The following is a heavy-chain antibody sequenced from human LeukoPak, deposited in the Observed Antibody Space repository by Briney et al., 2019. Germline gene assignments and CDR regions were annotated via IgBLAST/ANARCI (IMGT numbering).Heavy chain of an antibody. V-gene: IGHV4-61*02. CDR2: IYSSGNT. CDR1: GGSISTGSYY. D-gene: IGHD5-24*01. Sequence: PSQTLSLTCTVSGGSISTGSYYWSWIRQPAGKGLEWIGRIYSSGNTNYNPSLKSRVTTSVDTSKNQFSLKLSSVTAADTAVYYCASRGDGKQVDYWGQGTLVTVSS. CDR3: ASRGDGKQVDY. J-gene: IGHJ4*02.